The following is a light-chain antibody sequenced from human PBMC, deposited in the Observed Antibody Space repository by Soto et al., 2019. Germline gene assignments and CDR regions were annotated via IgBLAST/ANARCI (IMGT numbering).Light chain of an antibody. CDR2: EAS. CDR3: QQRNSWARLN. CDR1: QNVRNY. V-gene: IGKV3-11*01. J-gene: IGKJ5*01. Sequence: MVYIKTSETLCVWQEGRSRLSCNASQNVRNYLAWYQHKPGQAPRLLIYEASNRATGIPARFSGSGSGKDFTHTIRRLEPEGFAVYYCQQRNSWARLNFGEGTRLEIK.